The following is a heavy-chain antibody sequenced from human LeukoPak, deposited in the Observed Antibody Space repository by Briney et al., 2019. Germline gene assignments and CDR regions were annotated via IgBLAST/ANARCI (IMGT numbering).Heavy chain of an antibody. D-gene: IGHD3-10*01. Sequence: ASLKVSCKASGYTFINYGINRVRQAPGQGLKWMGWISAYNGNTNYAQSLQGRVTMTTDTSTSTVYMEMRSLTSDDTAVYYCARDLDQYNGRFGGFGHDFWGQGTLVTVSS. V-gene: IGHV1-18*01. CDR2: ISAYNGNT. J-gene: IGHJ4*02. CDR3: ARDLDQYNGRFGGFGHDF. CDR1: GYTFINYG.